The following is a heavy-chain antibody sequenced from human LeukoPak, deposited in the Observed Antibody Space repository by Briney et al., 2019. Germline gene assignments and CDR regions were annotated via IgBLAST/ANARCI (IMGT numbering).Heavy chain of an antibody. CDR3: ARQGTITYAYFDY. CDR2: VSHSGST. D-gene: IGHD2-2*01. CDR1: GGSFSGYY. J-gene: IGHJ4*02. Sequence: IPSATLSLTCNVSGGSFSGYYWTWIRQPPKKGLEWIGEVSHSGSTHYNPSLRSRVIISLDTSTEQVSLRLTSVTAADTAVYYCARQGTITYAYFDYWSQGTLVTVSS. V-gene: IGHV4-34*01.